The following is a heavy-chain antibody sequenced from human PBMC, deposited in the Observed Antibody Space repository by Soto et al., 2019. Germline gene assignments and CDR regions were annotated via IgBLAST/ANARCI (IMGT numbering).Heavy chain of an antibody. CDR2: IYSGGST. CDR1: GFSVSSNY. CDR3: AKLTYDFGFDP. J-gene: IGHJ5*02. V-gene: IGHV3-53*04. D-gene: IGHD3-3*01. Sequence: EVQLVESGGGLVQPGGSLRLSCAASGFSVSSNYMSWVRQAPGKGLEWVSVIYSGGSTYYADSVKGRFTISRHNSKNTLYLQMNRLRAEDTAVYYCAKLTYDFGFDPWGQGTLVTVSS.